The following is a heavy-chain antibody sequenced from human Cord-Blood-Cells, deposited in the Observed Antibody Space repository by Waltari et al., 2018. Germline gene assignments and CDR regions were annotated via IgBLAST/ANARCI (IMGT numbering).Heavy chain of an antibody. Sequence: QVQLQQWGAGLLKPSETLSLTCAVYGGSFSGYSWRWIRQPPGKGLEWIGEINHSGSTNYNPSLKSRVTISVDTSKNQFSLKLSSVTAADTAVYYCASYYGSGSYYNDYWGQGTLVTVSS. J-gene: IGHJ4*02. CDR2: INHSGST. CDR1: GGSFSGYS. V-gene: IGHV4-34*01. D-gene: IGHD3-10*01. CDR3: ASYYGSGSYYNDY.